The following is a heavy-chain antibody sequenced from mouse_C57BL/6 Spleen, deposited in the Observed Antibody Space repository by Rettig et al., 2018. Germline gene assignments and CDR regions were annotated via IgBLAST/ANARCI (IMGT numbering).Heavy chain of an antibody. CDR3: AKHYYGSSYAMDY. J-gene: IGHJ4*01. CDR2: IWGGGST. D-gene: IGHD1-1*01. V-gene: IGHV2-9*01. Sequence: GVIWGGGSTNYNSALMSRLSISKDNSKSQVFLKMNSLQTDDTAMYYCAKHYYGSSYAMDYWGQGTSVTVSS.